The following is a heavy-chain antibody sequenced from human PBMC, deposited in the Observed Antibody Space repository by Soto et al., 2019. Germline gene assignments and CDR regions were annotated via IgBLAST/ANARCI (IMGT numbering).Heavy chain of an antibody. CDR2: IYYNGIT. Sequence: QVHLQESGPGLVKPSQTLSLTCFVSGDSITNGDYYWSWLRQPPGEDLEWIAYIYYNGITHYNPSRKSRATISLDPSKNHFSLNLTSVTAADTAVYSCARGIQEGFDPWGQGTLVTVSS. J-gene: IGHJ5*02. CDR3: ARGIQEGFDP. CDR1: GDSITNGDYY. D-gene: IGHD2-21*01. V-gene: IGHV4-30-4*01.